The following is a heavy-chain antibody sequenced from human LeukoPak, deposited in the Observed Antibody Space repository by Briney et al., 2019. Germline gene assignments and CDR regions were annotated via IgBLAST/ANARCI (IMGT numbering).Heavy chain of an antibody. V-gene: IGHV4-38-2*02. Sequence: SETLSPTCTVSGYSISSDHYWGWIRQPPGKGREWIGTIYYSGSTYYNPSLKSRVTISVDTSKNQFSLKLSSVTAADTAVYYCARGKSAIVVVVAATWYYFDYWGQGTLVTVSS. D-gene: IGHD2-15*01. CDR2: IYYSGST. CDR3: ARGKSAIVVVVAATWYYFDY. CDR1: GYSISSDHY. J-gene: IGHJ4*02.